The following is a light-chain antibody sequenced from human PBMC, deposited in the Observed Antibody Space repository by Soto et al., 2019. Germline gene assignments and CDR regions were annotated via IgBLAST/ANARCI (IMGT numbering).Light chain of an antibody. V-gene: IGKV1-39*01. CDR3: QQSYSTPLN. J-gene: IGKJ5*01. Sequence: DIQMTQSPSSLSASVGDRVTITFRASQSISSYLNWYQQKPGKAPKLLIYAASSLQSGVPSRFSGSGSGTDFTLTISSLQPEDFATYYCQQSYSTPLNCGQGTRLEIK. CDR2: AAS. CDR1: QSISSY.